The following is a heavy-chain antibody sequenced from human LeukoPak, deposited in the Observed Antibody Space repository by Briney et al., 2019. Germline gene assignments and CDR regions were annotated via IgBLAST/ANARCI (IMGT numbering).Heavy chain of an antibody. CDR2: IIPIFGTA. CDR3: ARDYSRQDNWFDP. D-gene: IGHD2-21*01. V-gene: IGHV1-69*13. CDR1: GGTFSSYA. J-gene: IGHJ5*02. Sequence: SVKVSCKASGGTFSSYAISWVRQAPGQGLEWMGGIIPIFGTANYAQKFQGRVTITADESTSTAYMELSSLRSEDTAVYYCARDYSRQDNWFDPWGQGTLVTVSS.